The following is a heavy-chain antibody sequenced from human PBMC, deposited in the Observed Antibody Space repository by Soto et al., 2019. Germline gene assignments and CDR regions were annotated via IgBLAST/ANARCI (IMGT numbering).Heavy chain of an antibody. CDR2: IIPIFGTA. CDR1: GGTFSSYA. CDR3: ARDGVTRRGGAYYYGMDV. D-gene: IGHD3-3*01. J-gene: IGHJ6*02. Sequence: QVQLVQSGAEVKKPGSSVKVSCKASGGTFSSYAISWVRQAPGQGLEWMGGIIPIFGTANYAQKFQGRVTIPADESTSTTNMDPSTLRAEDTAVNYCARDGVTRRGGAYYYGMDVWGQGTTVTVSS. V-gene: IGHV1-69*12.